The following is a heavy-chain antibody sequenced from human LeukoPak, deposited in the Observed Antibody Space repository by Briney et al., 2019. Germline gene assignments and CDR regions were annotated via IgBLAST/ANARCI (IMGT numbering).Heavy chain of an antibody. CDR3: AKDVPAAYFDY. J-gene: IGHJ4*02. Sequence: GGSLRLSCTASGFTFNRDWTAWVRQAPGKGLEWVAFIRSDGGIKYYADSVKGRFTISRDNSKNTLYLQVNSLRAEDTAVYFCAKDVPAAYFDYWGQGTLVTVSS. D-gene: IGHD2-2*01. V-gene: IGHV3-30*02. CDR2: IRSDGGIK. CDR1: GFTFNRDW.